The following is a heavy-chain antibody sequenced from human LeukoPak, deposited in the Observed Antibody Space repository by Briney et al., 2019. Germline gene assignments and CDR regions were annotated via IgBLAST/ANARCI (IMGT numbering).Heavy chain of an antibody. CDR2: TYYRSKWYN. Sequence: SQTLSLTCATSGDSVSSNSAAWNWIRQSPSRGLEWLGRTYYRSKWYNDYAVSVKSRITINPDTSKNQFSLQLNSVTPEDTAVYYCARGSVFGVVTNPYYYGMDVWGQGTTVTVSS. CDR1: GDSVSSNSAA. V-gene: IGHV6-1*01. D-gene: IGHD3-3*01. J-gene: IGHJ6*02. CDR3: ARGSVFGVVTNPYYYGMDV.